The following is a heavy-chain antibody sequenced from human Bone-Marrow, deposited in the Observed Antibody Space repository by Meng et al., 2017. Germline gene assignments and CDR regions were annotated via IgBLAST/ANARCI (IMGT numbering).Heavy chain of an antibody. V-gene: IGHV3-21*01. CDR2: ISSSSSYI. CDR3: ARDSSRPENAFDI. J-gene: IGHJ3*02. D-gene: IGHD6-13*01. Sequence: GESLKISCAASGFTFSSYSMNWVRQAPGKGLEWVSSISSSSSYIYYADSVKGRFTISRDNAKNSLYLQMNSLRAEDTAVYYCARDSSRPENAFDIWGQGTMVTFSS. CDR1: GFTFSSYS.